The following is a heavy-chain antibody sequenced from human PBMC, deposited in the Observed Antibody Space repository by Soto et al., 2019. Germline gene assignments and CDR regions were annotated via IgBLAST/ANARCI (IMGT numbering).Heavy chain of an antibody. V-gene: IGHV1-69*06. CDR2: IIPIFGTA. D-gene: IGHD3-22*01. Sequence: QVQLVQSGAEVKKPGSSVKVSCKASGGTFSSYAISWVRQAPGQGLEWMGGIIPIFGTANYAQKFQGRVTITADKSTSTAYMELSSLRSEDTAVYYCARGEGYYYDSSGYPDYYYYGMDVWGQGTTVTVSS. CDR1: GGTFSSYA. CDR3: ARGEGYYYDSSGYPDYYYYGMDV. J-gene: IGHJ6*02.